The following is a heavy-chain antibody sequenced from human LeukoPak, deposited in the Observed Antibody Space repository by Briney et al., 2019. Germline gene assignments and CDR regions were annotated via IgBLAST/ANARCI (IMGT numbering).Heavy chain of an antibody. J-gene: IGHJ5*02. D-gene: IGHD3-10*01. CDR3: ARLFGFRESLGWFDP. Sequence: GESLRISCKGSGYSLTSYWIGWVRQMPGKGLEWMGIIYPGDSDTRYSPSFQGQVTISADKSISTAYLQWSSLKASDTAMYYCARLFGFRESLGWFDPWGQGTLVTVSS. CDR2: IYPGDSDT. V-gene: IGHV5-51*01. CDR1: GYSLTSYW.